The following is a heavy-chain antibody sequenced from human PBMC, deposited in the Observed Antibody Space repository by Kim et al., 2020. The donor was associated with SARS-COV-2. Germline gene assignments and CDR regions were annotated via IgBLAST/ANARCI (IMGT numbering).Heavy chain of an antibody. CDR3: ARVKWLVLGMDV. CDR2: INHSGST. J-gene: IGHJ6*02. V-gene: IGHV4-34*01. Sequence: SETLSLTCAVYGGSFSGYYWSWIRQPPGKGLEWIGEINHSGSTNYNPSLKSRVTISVDTSKNQFSLKLSSVTAADTAVYYCARVKWLVLGMDVWGQGTTVTVSS. D-gene: IGHD6-19*01. CDR1: GGSFSGYY.